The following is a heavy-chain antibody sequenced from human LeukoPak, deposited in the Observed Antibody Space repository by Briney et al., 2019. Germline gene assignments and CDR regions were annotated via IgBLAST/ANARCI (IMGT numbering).Heavy chain of an antibody. V-gene: IGHV3-30*02. Sequence: PGGSLRLSCAASGFTFSSYGMHWVRQAPGKGLEWVAFIRYDGSNKYYADSVKGRFTISRDNSKNTLYLQMNSLRAEDTAVYYCAKVYNIVATIGHMDVWGKGTTVTISS. J-gene: IGHJ6*03. CDR3: AKVYNIVATIGHMDV. D-gene: IGHD5-12*01. CDR1: GFTFSSYG. CDR2: IRYDGSNK.